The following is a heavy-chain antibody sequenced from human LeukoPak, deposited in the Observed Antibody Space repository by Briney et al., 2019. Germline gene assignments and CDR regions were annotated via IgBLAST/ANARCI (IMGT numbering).Heavy chain of an antibody. CDR3: ARGLQRHVDTTMVSRLWDY. V-gene: IGHV3-21*01. CDR2: ISSSSSYI. J-gene: IGHJ4*02. Sequence: PGGSLRLSCAASGFTFSSYSMNWVRQAPGKGLEWVSFISSSSSYIYYADSVKGRFTISRDNAKNSLYLQMNSLRAEDTAVYYCARGLQRHVDTTMVSRLWDYWGQGTLVTVSS. D-gene: IGHD5-18*01. CDR1: GFTFSSYS.